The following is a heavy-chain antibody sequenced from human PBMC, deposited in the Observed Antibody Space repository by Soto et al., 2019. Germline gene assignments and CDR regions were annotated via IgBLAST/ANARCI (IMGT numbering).Heavy chain of an antibody. J-gene: IGHJ6*02. V-gene: IGHV6-1*01. CDR3: ARDVDKIVATTDYYYYGMDV. D-gene: IGHD5-12*01. CDR2: TYYRSKWYN. CDR1: GDSVSSNSAA. Sequence: PSPTLLLTCAISGDSVSSNSAAWNWIRQSPSRGLEWLGRTYYRSKWYNDYAVSVKSRITINPDTSKNQFSLQLNSVTPEDTAVYYCARDVDKIVATTDYYYYGMDVWGQGTTVTVSS.